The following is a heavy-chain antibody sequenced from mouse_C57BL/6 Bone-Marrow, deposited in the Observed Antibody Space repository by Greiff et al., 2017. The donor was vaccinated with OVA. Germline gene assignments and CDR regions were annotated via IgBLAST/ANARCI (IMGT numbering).Heavy chain of an antibody. CDR1: GYTFTDYY. Sequence: EVQLQQSGPVLVKPGASVKMSCKASGYTFTDYYMNWVKQSHGKSLEWIGVINPYNGGTSYNQKFKGKATLTVDKSSSTAYMELNSLTSEYSAVYYCARSSWGIYDGYYYAMDYWGQGTSVTVSS. CDR2: INPYNGGT. D-gene: IGHD2-3*01. CDR3: ARSSWGIYDGYYYAMDY. V-gene: IGHV1-19*01. J-gene: IGHJ4*01.